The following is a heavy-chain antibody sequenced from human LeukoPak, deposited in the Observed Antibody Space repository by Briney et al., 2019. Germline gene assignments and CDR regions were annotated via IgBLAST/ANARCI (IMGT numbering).Heavy chain of an antibody. CDR2: LSGSGGST. Sequence: PGGSLRLSCAASGFTFSNFAMSWARQAPGKGLEWVSALSGSGGSTYYADSVKGRFTISRDNSKNTVYLQMNSLRAEDTAVYYCARAGAYHFDNWGQGTLVTVSS. V-gene: IGHV3-23*01. CDR1: GFTFSNFA. D-gene: IGHD3-16*01. CDR3: ARAGAYHFDN. J-gene: IGHJ4*02.